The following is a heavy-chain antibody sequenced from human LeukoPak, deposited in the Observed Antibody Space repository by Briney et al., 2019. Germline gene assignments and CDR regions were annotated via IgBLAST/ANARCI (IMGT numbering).Heavy chain of an antibody. D-gene: IGHD2-2*01. J-gene: IGHJ5*02. CDR2: INSGSSTI. CDR1: GFTFNNHI. V-gene: IGHV3-48*01. Sequence: GGSLRLSCAASGFTFNNHIMNWVRQAPGKGLEWVSYINSGSSTIYYADSVKGRFTISRDNSKNTLYLQMNSLRAEDTAVYYCAKDLVVVPAAPFDPWGQGTLVTVSS. CDR3: AKDLVVVPAAPFDP.